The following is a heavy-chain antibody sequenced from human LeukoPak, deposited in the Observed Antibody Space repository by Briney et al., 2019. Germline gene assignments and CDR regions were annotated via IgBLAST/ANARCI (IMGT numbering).Heavy chain of an antibody. CDR3: ARAVGPFDY. CDR1: GFTFSTYG. CDR2: IWYDGSNK. J-gene: IGHJ4*02. D-gene: IGHD1-26*01. Sequence: GGSLRLSCAASGFTFSTYGMHWVRQAPGKGLEWVAVIWYDGSNKYYADSVKGRFTISRDNAKNTLYLQMNSLRAEDTAVYYCARAVGPFDYWGQGALVTVSS. V-gene: IGHV3-33*01.